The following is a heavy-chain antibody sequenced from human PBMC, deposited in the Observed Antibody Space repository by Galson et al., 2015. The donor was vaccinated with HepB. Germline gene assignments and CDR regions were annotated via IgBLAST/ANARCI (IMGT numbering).Heavy chain of an antibody. D-gene: IGHD6-13*01. CDR1: GFTFSNYD. CDR2: ISGVGISA. V-gene: IGHV3-23*01. Sequence: SLGLSCAASGFTFSNYDMHWVRQAPGKGLEWVSSISGVGISAYYAGSVKGRFTISRDNSKNTLYLQMNSLRAEDTAVYYCAKGPSSSWPPFDSRGQGTLVTVSS. J-gene: IGHJ4*02. CDR3: AKGPSSSWPPFDS.